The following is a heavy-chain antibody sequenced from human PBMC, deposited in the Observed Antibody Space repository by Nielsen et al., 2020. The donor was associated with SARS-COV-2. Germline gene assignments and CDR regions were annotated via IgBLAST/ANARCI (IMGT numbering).Heavy chain of an antibody. Sequence: ASVKVSCKASGYTFTGYYMHWVRQAPGQGLEWMGWISAYNGNTNYAQKLQGRVTMTTDTSTSTAHMELRSLRSDDTAVYYYARDQLGYCSGGSCSFDYWGQGTLVTVSS. V-gene: IGHV1-18*04. D-gene: IGHD2-15*01. CDR2: ISAYNGNT. CDR3: ARDQLGYCSGGSCSFDY. J-gene: IGHJ4*02. CDR1: GYTFTGYY.